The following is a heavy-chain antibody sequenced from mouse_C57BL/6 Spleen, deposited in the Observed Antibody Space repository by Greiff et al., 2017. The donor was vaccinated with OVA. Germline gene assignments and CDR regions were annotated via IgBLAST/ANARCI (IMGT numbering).Heavy chain of an antibody. CDR2: ISSGSSTI. D-gene: IGHD2-10*01. J-gene: IGHJ4*01. CDR3: ARGSYFPPYAMDY. CDR1: GFTFSDYG. Sequence: EVQRVESGGGLVKPGGSLKLSCAASGFTFSDYGMHWVRQAPEKGLEWVAYISSGSSTIYYADTVKGRFTISRDNAKNTLFLQMTSLRSEDTAMYYCARGSYFPPYAMDYWGQGTSVTVSS. V-gene: IGHV5-17*01.